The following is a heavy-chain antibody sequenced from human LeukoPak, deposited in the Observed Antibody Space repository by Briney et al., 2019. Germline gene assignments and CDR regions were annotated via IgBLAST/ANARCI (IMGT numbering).Heavy chain of an antibody. V-gene: IGHV4-39*07. CDR2: IYYTGSS. Sequence: TSETLSLTCTVSGGSISSSSYYWGWIRQPPGKGLEWIGNIYYTGSSYYNPSLKSRFTISVDTSKNQFSLKLSSVTAADTAVYYCARGTYYYDTSGRHAFDIWGQGTMVTVSS. CDR1: GGSISSSSYY. J-gene: IGHJ3*02. CDR3: ARGTYYYDTSGRHAFDI. D-gene: IGHD3-22*01.